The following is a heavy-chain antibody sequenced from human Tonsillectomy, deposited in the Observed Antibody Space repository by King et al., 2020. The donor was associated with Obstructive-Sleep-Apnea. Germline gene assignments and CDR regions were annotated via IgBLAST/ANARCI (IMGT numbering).Heavy chain of an antibody. J-gene: IGHJ4*02. Sequence: VQLVQSGGGLVQPGGSLRLSCAASGFTFNNYAMSWVRQAPGQGLEWVSSISDGVGITYYADSVKGRFTISRDNSKNTLYLQMNSLRAEDTALYYCAKSYYYGSGSYYNGFDYWGQGILVTVSS. V-gene: IGHV3-23*04. D-gene: IGHD3-10*01. CDR1: GFTFNNYA. CDR2: ISDGVGIT. CDR3: AKSYYYGSGSYYNGFDY.